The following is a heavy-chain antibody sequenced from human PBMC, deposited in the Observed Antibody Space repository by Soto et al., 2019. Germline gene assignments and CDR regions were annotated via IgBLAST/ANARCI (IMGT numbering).Heavy chain of an antibody. J-gene: IGHJ5*02. CDR1: GYTFTSYG. CDR2: ISAYNGNT. Sequence: GASVKVSFKASGYTFTSYGISWVRQAPGQGLEWMGWISAYNGNTNYAQKLQGRVTMTTDTSTSTAYMELRSLRSDDTAVYYCAREIYYYGSGSSRLNWFDPWGQGTLVTVSS. CDR3: AREIYYYGSGSSRLNWFDP. D-gene: IGHD3-10*01. V-gene: IGHV1-18*01.